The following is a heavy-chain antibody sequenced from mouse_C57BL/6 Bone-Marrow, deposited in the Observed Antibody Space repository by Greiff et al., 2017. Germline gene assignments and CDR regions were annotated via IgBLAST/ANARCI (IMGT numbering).Heavy chain of an antibody. D-gene: IGHD3-2*02. CDR1: GYTFTDYY. Sequence: QVQLQQSGPELVKPGASVKISCKASGYTFTDYYINWVKQRPGQGLEWIGWIFPGSGSTYYNEKFKGKATLTVDKSSSTAYMLLSSLTSEDSAVYFCARPSGGRSGGQLRLPFAYWGQGTLVTVSA. CDR3: ARPSGGRSGGQLRLPFAY. CDR2: IFPGSGST. J-gene: IGHJ3*01. V-gene: IGHV1-75*01.